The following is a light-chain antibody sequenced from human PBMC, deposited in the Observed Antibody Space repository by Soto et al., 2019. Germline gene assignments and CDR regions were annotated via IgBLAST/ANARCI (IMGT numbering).Light chain of an antibody. J-gene: IGKJ4*01. Sequence: EIMMTQSPATLSVSPGERATLSCRASQSVSANLAWYQQKPGQAPRLLIYGAFTRATGIPARFSGSGSGTEFTLTISSLQSEDFAVYYCKQYNKWPLTFGGGTKVEIK. V-gene: IGKV3-15*01. CDR2: GAF. CDR1: QSVSAN. CDR3: KQYNKWPLT.